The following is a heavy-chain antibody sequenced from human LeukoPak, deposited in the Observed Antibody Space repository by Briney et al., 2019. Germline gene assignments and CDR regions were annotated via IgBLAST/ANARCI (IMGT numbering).Heavy chain of an antibody. Sequence: ASVKVSCKASGYTFTSYYMHWVRQAPGQGLEWMGIINPSGGSTSYAQKFLGRVTMTRDTSTSTVYMELSSLRSEDTAVYYCAALAVAGTGDYYYYGMDVWGKGTTVTVSS. CDR2: INPSGGST. CDR3: AALAVAGTGDYYYYGMDV. J-gene: IGHJ6*04. CDR1: GYTFTSYY. V-gene: IGHV1-46*01. D-gene: IGHD6-19*01.